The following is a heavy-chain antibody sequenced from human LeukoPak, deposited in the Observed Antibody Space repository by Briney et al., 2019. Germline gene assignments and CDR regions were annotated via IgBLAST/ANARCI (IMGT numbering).Heavy chain of an antibody. J-gene: IGHJ3*02. CDR3: ASQHDYGGNGAFDI. V-gene: IGHV3-7*01. CDR2: INEAGSGK. D-gene: IGHD4-23*01. Sequence: GGSLRLSCAASGFTFSSFWMSWVRQAPGKGLEWVANINEAGSGKYYVDSVKGRFTISRDNAKNSLYLQMNSLRVEDTAIYYCASQHDYGGNGAFDIWGQGTMVTVSS. CDR1: GFTFSSFW.